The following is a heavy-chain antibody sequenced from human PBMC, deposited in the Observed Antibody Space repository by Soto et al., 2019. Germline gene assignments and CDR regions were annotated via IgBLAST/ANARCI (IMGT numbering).Heavy chain of an antibody. CDR3: ARGRDFWSGYVRAFDI. Sequence: TLSLTWAVYGGSFRGYYWSWIRQPPGKGLEWIGEINHSGSTNYNPSLKSRVTISVDTSKNQFSLKLSSVTAADTAVYYCARGRDFWSGYVRAFDIWGQGTMVTVSS. J-gene: IGHJ3*02. CDR1: GGSFRGYY. V-gene: IGHV4-34*01. D-gene: IGHD3-3*01. CDR2: INHSGST.